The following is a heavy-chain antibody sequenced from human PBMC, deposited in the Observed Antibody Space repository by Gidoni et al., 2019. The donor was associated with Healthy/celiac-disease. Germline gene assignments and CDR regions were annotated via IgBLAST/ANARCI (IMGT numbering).Heavy chain of an antibody. J-gene: IGHJ4*02. CDR1: GGPFSSYA. CDR2: IIPIFGTA. V-gene: IGHV1-69*06. CDR3: ALCGNPPLLLADY. D-gene: IGHD2-15*01. Sequence: VQLVQSGAEVKKPGSSVNVSCKASGGPFSSYAISGVRQAPGQGLEWMGGIIPIFGTANYAQKFQGRVTITADKSTSTAYMELSSLRSEDTAVYYCALCGNPPLLLADYWGQGTLVTVSS.